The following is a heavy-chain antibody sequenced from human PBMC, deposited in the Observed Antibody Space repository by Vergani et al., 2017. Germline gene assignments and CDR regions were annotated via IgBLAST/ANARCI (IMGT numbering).Heavy chain of an antibody. Sequence: QVQLQESGPGLVKPSETLSLTCTDSGGSVSSGSYYWSWIRQPPGKGLEWIGYIYYSGSTNYNPSLKSRVTISVDTSKNQFSLKLSSVTAADTAVYYCAREGVVVDYWGQGTLVTVSS. V-gene: IGHV4-61*01. J-gene: IGHJ4*02. CDR2: IYYSGST. CDR3: AREGVVVDY. D-gene: IGHD2-15*01. CDR1: GGSVSSGSYY.